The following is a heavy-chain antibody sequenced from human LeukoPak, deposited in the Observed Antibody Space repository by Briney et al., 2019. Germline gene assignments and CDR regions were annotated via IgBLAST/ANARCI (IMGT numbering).Heavy chain of an antibody. J-gene: IGHJ6*02. V-gene: IGHV1-18*01. Sequence: ASVKVSCKASGYTFTSYGISWVRQAPGQGLEWMGWISAYNGNTNYAQKLQGRDTMTTDTSTSTAYMELRSLRSDDTAVYYCARDVSGIVATIPPPFAFQYYYYGMDVWGQGTTVTVSS. CDR3: ARDVSGIVATIPPPFAFQYYYYGMDV. CDR1: GYTFTSYG. D-gene: IGHD5-12*01. CDR2: ISAYNGNT.